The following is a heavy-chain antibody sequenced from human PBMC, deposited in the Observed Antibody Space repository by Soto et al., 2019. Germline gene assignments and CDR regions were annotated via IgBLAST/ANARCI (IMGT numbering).Heavy chain of an antibody. V-gene: IGHV3-30-3*01. D-gene: IGHD5-18*01. Sequence: QVQLVESGGGVVQPGRSLRLSCAASGFTFSSYAMHWVRQAPGKGLEWVAVISYDGSNKYYADSVKGRFTISRDNSKNTLYLQMNSLRAEDTAVYYCATPNSHYYYYGMDVWGQGTTVTVSS. J-gene: IGHJ6*02. CDR3: ATPNSHYYYYGMDV. CDR2: ISYDGSNK. CDR1: GFTFSSYA.